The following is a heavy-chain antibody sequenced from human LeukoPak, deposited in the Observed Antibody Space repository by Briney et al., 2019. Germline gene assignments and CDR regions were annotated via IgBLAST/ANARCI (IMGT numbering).Heavy chain of an antibody. J-gene: IGHJ6*03. CDR2: ISSSSSYI. D-gene: IGHD5-12*01. CDR1: RFTFSSYS. Sequence: GGSLRLSCAASRFTFSSYSMNWVRQAPGKGLEWVSSISSSSSYIYYADSVKGRFTISRDNAKNSLYLQMNSLRAEDTAVYYCARSVSYIGYMDVWGKGTTVTVSS. CDR3: ARSVSYIGYMDV. V-gene: IGHV3-21*01.